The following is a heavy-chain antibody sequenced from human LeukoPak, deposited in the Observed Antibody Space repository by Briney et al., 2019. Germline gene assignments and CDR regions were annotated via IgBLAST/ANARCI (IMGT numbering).Heavy chain of an antibody. D-gene: IGHD2-15*01. CDR2: IYYSGRT. V-gene: IGHV4-39*01. Sequence: PSETLSLTCTVSGGSISSSSYYWGWIRQPPGKGLEWIGIIYYSGRTYYNPSLKSRVTISVDTSKNQLSLKLSSVTAADTAVYYCARLCGSTTCYSDWFDPWGQGTLVTVSS. J-gene: IGHJ5*02. CDR3: ARLCGSTTCYSDWFDP. CDR1: GGSISSSSYY.